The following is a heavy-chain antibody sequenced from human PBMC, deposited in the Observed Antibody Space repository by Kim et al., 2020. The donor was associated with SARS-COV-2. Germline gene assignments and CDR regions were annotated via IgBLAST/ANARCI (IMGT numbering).Heavy chain of an antibody. CDR3: ARYHCSGGDCYFDY. J-gene: IGHJ4*02. V-gene: IGHV3-48*04. Sequence: LSLTCVASGFTFSSYSMNWVRQAPGKGLEWVSYISSSSSATYYADSVKGRFTISRDNAKNSLYLQMNSLRAEDTAVYYCARYHCSGGDCYFDYLGQGTLVTVSS. D-gene: IGHD2-15*01. CDR1: GFTFSSYS. CDR2: ISSSSSAT.